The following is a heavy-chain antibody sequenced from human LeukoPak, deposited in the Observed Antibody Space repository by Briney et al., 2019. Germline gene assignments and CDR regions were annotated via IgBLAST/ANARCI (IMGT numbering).Heavy chain of an antibody. Sequence: PGGSLRLSCAASGFYFGTWSVNWVRQAPGKGLEWVSSISSSSRYIYYADSVKGRFTISRDNAKNPLYLQMNSLRGEDTAVYYCARENHGSFDYWGQGTLVTVSS. V-gene: IGHV3-21*01. J-gene: IGHJ4*02. CDR2: ISSSSRYI. CDR1: GFYFGTWS. D-gene: IGHD1-14*01. CDR3: ARENHGSFDY.